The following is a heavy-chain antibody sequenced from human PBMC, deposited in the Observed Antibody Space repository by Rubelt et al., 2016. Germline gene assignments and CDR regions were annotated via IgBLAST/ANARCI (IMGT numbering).Heavy chain of an antibody. CDR3: ARDDDYDSSGYYPKYYFDY. Sequence: MHWVRQAPGQGLEWMGRINPNSGGTNYAQKFQGRVTMTRDTSISTAYMELSSLRSEDTAVYYCARDDDYDSSGYYPKYYFDYWGQGTLVTVSS. V-gene: IGHV1-2*06. D-gene: IGHD3-22*01. CDR2: INPNSGGT. J-gene: IGHJ4*02.